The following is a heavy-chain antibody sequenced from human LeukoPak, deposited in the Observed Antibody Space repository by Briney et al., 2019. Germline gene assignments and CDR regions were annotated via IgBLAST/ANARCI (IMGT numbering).Heavy chain of an antibody. J-gene: IGHJ6*02. D-gene: IGHD6-19*01. CDR2: IIPILGIA. Sequence: SVKLSCKASGGTFSSYAISWVRQAPGQGLEWMGRIIPILGIANYAQKFQGRVTITADKSTSTAYMELSSLRSEDTAVYYCAAEPQWLGDYYYGMDVWGQGTTVTVSS. CDR3: AAEPQWLGDYYYGMDV. CDR1: GGTFSSYA. V-gene: IGHV1-69*04.